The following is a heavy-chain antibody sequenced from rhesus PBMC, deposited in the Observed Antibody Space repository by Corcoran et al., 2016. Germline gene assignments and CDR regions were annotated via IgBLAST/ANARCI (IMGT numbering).Heavy chain of an antibody. CDR2: ISGSSGST. D-gene: IGHD6-19*01. J-gene: IGHJ4*01. CDR3: ARDPLDGY. Sequence: QVQLQESGPGLVKPSETLSLTCAVSGVSVSRSNWLSWISQPTGKGMEWIGYISGSSGSTYYNPSLKSRVTISTDTSKNQFSLKLSSVTAADTAVYYCARDPLDGYWGQGVLVTVSS. V-gene: IGHV4-65*01. CDR1: GVSVSRSNW.